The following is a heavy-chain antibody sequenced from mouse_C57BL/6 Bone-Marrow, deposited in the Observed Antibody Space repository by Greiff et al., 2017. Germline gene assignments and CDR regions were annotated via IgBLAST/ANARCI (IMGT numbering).Heavy chain of an antibody. V-gene: IGHV5-17*01. J-gene: IGHJ1*03. CDR2: ISSGSSTI. Sequence: EVQRVESGGGLVKPGGSLKLSCAASGFTFSDYGMHWVRQAPEKGLEWVAYISSGSSTIYYADTVKGRFTISRDNAKNTLFLQMTSLRSEDTAMYYCAGSSYPHWYFDVWGTGTTVTVSS. CDR1: GFTFSDYG. CDR3: AGSSYPHWYFDV. D-gene: IGHD1-1*01.